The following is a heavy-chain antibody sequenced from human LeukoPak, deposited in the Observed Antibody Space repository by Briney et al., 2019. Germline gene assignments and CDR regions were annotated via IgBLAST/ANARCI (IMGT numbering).Heavy chain of an antibody. CDR3: AREGSGWLTFDY. CDR2: IYSGGST. Sequence: GGSLRLSCAASGFTVSSNYMSWVRQAPGKGLEWVSVIYSGGSTYYADSVKGRFTISRDNFKNTLYLQMNSLRAEDTAVYYRAREGSGWLTFDYWGQGTLVTVSS. D-gene: IGHD6-19*01. CDR1: GFTVSSNY. V-gene: IGHV3-53*01. J-gene: IGHJ4*02.